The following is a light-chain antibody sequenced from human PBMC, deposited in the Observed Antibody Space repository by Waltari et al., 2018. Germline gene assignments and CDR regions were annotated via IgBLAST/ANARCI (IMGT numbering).Light chain of an antibody. V-gene: IGKV3-20*01. CDR2: HAS. CDR1: QSVSKY. J-gene: IGKJ1*01. CDR3: QKYDSLPAT. Sequence: EVVLTQSPGSLSLSPGERATLSCRASQSVSKYLAWYQQKPGQAPRLLIYHASSRATGLPDRFSCSGFGTDFSLTNSRLEPEDFAVYYCQKYDSLPATFGQGTKVEIK.